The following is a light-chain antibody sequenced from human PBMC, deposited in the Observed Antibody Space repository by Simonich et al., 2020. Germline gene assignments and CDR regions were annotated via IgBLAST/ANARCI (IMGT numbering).Light chain of an antibody. Sequence: DIQMTQSTSSLSASVGDRVTITCRASQSISSYLTWYQQKPGKAPNLLFYSASILQSGVPSMFSGSGSGTDFTLTISSLQPEDFATYYCQQSYSTPRTFGQGTKVEIK. V-gene: IGKV1-39*01. CDR2: SAS. J-gene: IGKJ1*01. CDR3: QQSYSTPRT. CDR1: QSISSY.